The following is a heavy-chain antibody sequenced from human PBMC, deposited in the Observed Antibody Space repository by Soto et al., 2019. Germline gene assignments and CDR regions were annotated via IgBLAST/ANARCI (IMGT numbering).Heavy chain of an antibody. J-gene: IGHJ6*02. CDR1: GGSISSGDYY. CDR3: AREVRAAAGRDYYYYGMDV. CDR2: IYYSGST. D-gene: IGHD6-13*01. V-gene: IGHV4-30-4*01. Sequence: KPSETLSLTCTVSGGSISSGDYYWSWIRQPPGKGLEWIGYIYYSGSTYYNPSLKSRVTISVDTSKNQFSLKLSSVTAADTAVYYCAREVRAAAGRDYYYYGMDVWGQGTTVTVSS.